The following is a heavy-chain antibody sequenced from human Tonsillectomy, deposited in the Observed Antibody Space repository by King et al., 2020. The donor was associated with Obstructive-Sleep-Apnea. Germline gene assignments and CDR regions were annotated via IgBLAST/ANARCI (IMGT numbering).Heavy chain of an antibody. J-gene: IGHJ5*02. D-gene: IGHD2-15*01. CDR2: IIPIFGTA. CDR1: GGTFSSYA. Sequence: QLVQSGAEVKKPGSSVKVSCKASGGTFSSYAISWVRQAPGQGLEWMGGIIPIFGTANYAQKFQGRVTITADESTSTAYMELSSLRSEDTAVYYCAGDPYPTRYYLGYCSGGSCYSDWFDPWGQGTLVTVSS. V-gene: IGHV1-69*12. CDR3: AGDPYPTRYYLGYCSGGSCYSDWFDP.